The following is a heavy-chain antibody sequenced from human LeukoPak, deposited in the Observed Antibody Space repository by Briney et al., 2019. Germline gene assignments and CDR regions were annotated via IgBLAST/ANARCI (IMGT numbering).Heavy chain of an antibody. CDR3: AKHSLNNDGHYY. J-gene: IGHJ4*02. CDR2: IHYDGNT. Sequence: PSGSLSLTWTVSVGSISSSSYSWTWIRQPPGKGLEWIGSIHYDGNTYYKPSLRSRVTISVDTSNQFSLRLSSATAADTATYYCAKHSLNNDGHYYWGQGTLVTVSS. V-gene: IGHV4-39*01. CDR1: VGSISSSSYS. D-gene: IGHD4-17*01.